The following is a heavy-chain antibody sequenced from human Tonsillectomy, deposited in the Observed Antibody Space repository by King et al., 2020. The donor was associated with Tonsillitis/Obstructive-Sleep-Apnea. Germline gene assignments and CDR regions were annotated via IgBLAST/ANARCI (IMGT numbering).Heavy chain of an antibody. CDR1: GFTFSSYA. CDR2: ISYDGSNK. D-gene: IGHD3-3*01. V-gene: IGHV3-30*04. J-gene: IGHJ6*04. Sequence: VQLVESGGGVVQPGRSLRLSCAASGFTFSSYAIHWGRQAPGKGLEWVAVISYDGSNKYYADSVKGRFTISRDNSKNTLYLQMNRLRAEDTAVYYYARGPITGDYFTTYYYYNTMDVWGTGTTVTVSP. CDR3: ARGPITGDYFTTYYYYNTMDV.